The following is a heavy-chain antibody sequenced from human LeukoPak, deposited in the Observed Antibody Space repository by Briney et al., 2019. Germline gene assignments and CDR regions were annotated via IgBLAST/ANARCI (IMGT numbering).Heavy chain of an antibody. D-gene: IGHD1-26*01. CDR1: GFTFSSYS. CDR2: ISSSSSYI. V-gene: IGHV3-21*01. Sequence: GGSLRLSCAASGFTFSSYSMNWVRQAPGKGLEWVSSISSSSSYIYYADSVKGRFTISRDNAKNSLYMHMNSLRAEDTAVYYCARSRVGGRATLFGSAWGQGTLVTASS. J-gene: IGHJ5*02. CDR3: ARSRVGGRATLFGSA.